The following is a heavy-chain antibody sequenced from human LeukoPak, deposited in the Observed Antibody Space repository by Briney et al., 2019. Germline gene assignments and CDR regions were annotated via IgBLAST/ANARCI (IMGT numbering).Heavy chain of an antibody. D-gene: IGHD6-6*01. J-gene: IGHJ5*02. CDR1: GYTFTSYG. V-gene: IGHV1-18*01. CDR2: ISAYNGNT. CDR3: ARVPAARPAPTFLTWFAP. Sequence: ASVKVSFKASGYTFTSYGSSGVRPAPGQGREWMGWISAYNGNTKYVQKLQGRVTLTTDTSTSTAYMELRRLSSDATAVYYCARVPAARPAPTFLTWFAPWGQGTLVTVS.